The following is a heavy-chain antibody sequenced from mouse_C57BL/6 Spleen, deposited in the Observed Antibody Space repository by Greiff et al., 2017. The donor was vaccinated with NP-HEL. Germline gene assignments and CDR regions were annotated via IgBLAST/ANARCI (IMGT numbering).Heavy chain of an antibody. J-gene: IGHJ1*03. D-gene: IGHD1-1*01. CDR3: TEYYGSSYVDSYFDV. CDR2: IRLKSDDYAT. CDR1: GFTFSNYW. Sequence: EVQLVESGGGLVQPGGSMKLSCVASGFTFSNYWMNWVRQSPEKGLEWVAQIRLKSDDYATHYAVSVKGRFTISRDDSKTSVYLQMNNLRAEDTGIYYCTEYYGSSYVDSYFDVWGTGTTVTVSS. V-gene: IGHV6-3*01.